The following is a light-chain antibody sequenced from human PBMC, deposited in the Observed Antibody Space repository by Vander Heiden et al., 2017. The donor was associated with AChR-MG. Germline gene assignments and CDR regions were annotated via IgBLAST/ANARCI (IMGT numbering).Light chain of an antibody. CDR2: KAS. J-gene: IGKJ1*01. V-gene: IGKV1-5*03. CDR1: QSISGW. CDR3: QQYKSYSRT. Sequence: DIQMTQSPSTLSASIGDRVTITCRASQSISGWLAWYQQKPGKAPKLLIYKASSLESGVPARFSGGGSGTEFTLTISSLQPDDFATYFCQQYKSYSRTFGQGTKVEIK.